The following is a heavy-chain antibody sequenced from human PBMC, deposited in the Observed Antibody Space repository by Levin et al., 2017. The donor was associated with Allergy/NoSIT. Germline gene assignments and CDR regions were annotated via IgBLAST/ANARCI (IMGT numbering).Heavy chain of an antibody. V-gene: IGHV5-51*01. CDR1: GYSFTSYW. Sequence: GGSLRLSCQGSGYSFTSYWIGWVRQTPGKGLEWMAIIYPGDSDTRYSPSFQGQVTISADKSNSTAYLQMSSLKASDTAIYYCAGRGTRDYYYYVHVWGKRTTVSVSS. D-gene: IGHD1-1*01. CDR2: IYPGDSDT. J-gene: IGHJ6*03. CDR3: AGRGTRDYYYYVHV.